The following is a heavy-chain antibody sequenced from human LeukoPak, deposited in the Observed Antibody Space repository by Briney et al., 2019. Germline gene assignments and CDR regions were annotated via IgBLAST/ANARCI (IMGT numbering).Heavy chain of an antibody. CDR2: ISFDGSTK. CDR1: GFTVSTSV. CDR3: ARDLVDTRAFDY. V-gene: IGHV3-30*03. Sequence: GESLRLSCAASGFTVSTSVMHWVRQAPGKGLDWAAIISFDGSTKYYADSVKGRFTISRDNSKNTLYLQMNSLRAEDTAVYYCARDLVDTRAFDYWGQGTLVTVSS. J-gene: IGHJ4*02. D-gene: IGHD2-2*01.